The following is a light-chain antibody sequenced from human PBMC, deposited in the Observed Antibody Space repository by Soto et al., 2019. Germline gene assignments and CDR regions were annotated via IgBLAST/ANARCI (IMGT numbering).Light chain of an antibody. CDR3: QQYNNWTRT. CDR1: QSVSSD. J-gene: IGKJ1*01. Sequence: EIVITQSPATLSVSPGERATLSCRASQSVSSDLAWYHQKPGQAPRLLIYGASTRATGIPARFSGSGSGTEFTLTINSLQSEDFAVYYCQQYNNWTRTFGQGTKVDIK. V-gene: IGKV3-15*01. CDR2: GAS.